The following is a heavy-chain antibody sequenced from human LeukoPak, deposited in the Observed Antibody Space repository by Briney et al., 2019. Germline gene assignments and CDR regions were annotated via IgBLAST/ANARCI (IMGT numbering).Heavy chain of an antibody. Sequence: PGGSLRLSCVASAFTLSNHWMGWVRQAPGKGLEWVANIKGDDSEKNYVETVKGRFTISRDNANSSLFLQMNSLRAEDTAVYYCARGYLQWQPHYFDYWGQGTLVTVSS. CDR2: IKGDDSEK. D-gene: IGHD3-3*01. CDR1: AFTLSNHW. J-gene: IGHJ4*02. V-gene: IGHV3-7*01. CDR3: ARGYLQWQPHYFDY.